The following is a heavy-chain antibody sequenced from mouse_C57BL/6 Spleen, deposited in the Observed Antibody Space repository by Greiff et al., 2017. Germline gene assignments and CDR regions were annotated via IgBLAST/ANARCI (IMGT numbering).Heavy chain of an antibody. CDR1: GFTFSDYY. J-gene: IGHJ1*03. V-gene: IGHV5-16*01. CDR3: ARADGYYWYFDV. D-gene: IGHD2-3*01. Sequence: EVKLMESEGGLVQPGSSMKLSCTASGFTFSDYYMAWVRQVPEKGLEWVANINYDGSSTYYLDSLKSRFIISRDNAKNILYLKMSSLKSEDTATYYCARADGYYWYFDVWGTGTTVTVSS. CDR2: INYDGSST.